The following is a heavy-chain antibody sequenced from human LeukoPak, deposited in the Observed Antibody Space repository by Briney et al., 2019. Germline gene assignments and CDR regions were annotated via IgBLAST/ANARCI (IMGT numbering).Heavy chain of an antibody. CDR2: INHSGST. CDR1: GGSFSGYY. V-gene: IGHV4-34*01. CDR3: ARHHPRDGGAFDI. Sequence: SETLSLTCAVYGGSFSGYYWSWIRQPPGKGLEWIGEINHSGSTNYNPSLKSRVTISVDTSKNQFSLKLSSVTAADTAVYYCARHHPRDGGAFDIWGQGTMVTVSS. J-gene: IGHJ3*02.